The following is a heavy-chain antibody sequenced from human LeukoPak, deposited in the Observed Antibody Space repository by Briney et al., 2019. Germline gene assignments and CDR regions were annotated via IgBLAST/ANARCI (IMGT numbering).Heavy chain of an antibody. CDR1: GFTFDDYA. Sequence: PGRSLRLSCAASGFTFDDYAMHWVRQAPGKGLEWVSGISWNSGSIGYADSVKGRFTISRDNAKNSLYPQMNSLRAEDTAVYYCARQPSNWGKFDPWGQGTLVTVSS. CDR2: ISWNSGSI. D-gene: IGHD7-27*01. CDR3: ARQPSNWGKFDP. J-gene: IGHJ5*02. V-gene: IGHV3-9*01.